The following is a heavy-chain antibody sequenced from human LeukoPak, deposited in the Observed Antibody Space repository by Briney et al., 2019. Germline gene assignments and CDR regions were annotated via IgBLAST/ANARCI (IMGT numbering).Heavy chain of an antibody. V-gene: IGHV3-23*01. Sequence: GGSLRLSCTASGFTFSSYTMSWVRQAPGKGLEWVSAISGSGGSTYYADSVKGRFTISRDNSENTLYLQMNSLRAEDTAVYYCASAYYGSGSYYLPYDYYYGMDVWGQGTTVTVSS. CDR1: GFTFSSYT. J-gene: IGHJ6*02. CDR2: ISGSGGST. D-gene: IGHD3-10*01. CDR3: ASAYYGSGSYYLPYDYYYGMDV.